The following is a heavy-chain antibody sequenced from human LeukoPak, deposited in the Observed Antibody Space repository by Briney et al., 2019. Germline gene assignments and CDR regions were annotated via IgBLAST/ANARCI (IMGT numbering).Heavy chain of an antibody. CDR2: IYYSGST. V-gene: IGHV4-39*01. Sequence: SETLSLTCTVSGGSISSSSYYWGWIRQPPGTGLEWIGSIYYSGSTYYNPSLKSRVTISVDTSKNQFSLKLSSVTAADTAVYYCAGTYGSGSYYNGVFDYWGQGTLVTVSS. CDR1: GGSISSSSYY. CDR3: AGTYGSGSYYNGVFDY. J-gene: IGHJ4*02. D-gene: IGHD3-10*01.